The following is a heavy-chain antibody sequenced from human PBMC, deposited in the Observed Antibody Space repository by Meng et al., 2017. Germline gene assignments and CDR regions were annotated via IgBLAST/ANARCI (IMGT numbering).Heavy chain of an antibody. CDR2: IWYDGSNK. Sequence: AGSLTLSCAASGFTFSSYGMHWVRQAPGKGLEWVAVIWYDGSNKYYADSVKGRFTISRDNSKNTLYLQMNSLRAEDTAVYYCARIFGGKQHGHYVLGDWYFDLWGRGTLVTVSS. V-gene: IGHV3-33*01. CDR1: GFTFSSYG. J-gene: IGHJ2*01. D-gene: IGHD3-10*01. CDR3: ARIFGGKQHGHYVLGDWYFDL.